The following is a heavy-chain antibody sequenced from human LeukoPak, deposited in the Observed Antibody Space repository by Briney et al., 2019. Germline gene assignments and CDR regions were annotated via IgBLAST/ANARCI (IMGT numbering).Heavy chain of an antibody. D-gene: IGHD1-1*01. V-gene: IGHV3-23*01. J-gene: IGHJ5*02. CDR2: ISGSGGST. CDR1: GFTFSTYA. CDR3: AKDLDNLGIPVGNWFDP. Sequence: GRSLRLSCVASGFTFSTYAVHWVRQAPGKGLEWVSAISGSGGSTYYADSVKGRFTISRDNSKNTLYLQMNSLRAEDTAVYYCAKDLDNLGIPVGNWFDPWGQGTLVTVSS.